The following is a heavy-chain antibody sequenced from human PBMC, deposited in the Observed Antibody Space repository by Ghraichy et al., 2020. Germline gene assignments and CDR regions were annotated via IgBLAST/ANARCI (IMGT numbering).Heavy chain of an antibody. CDR2: ISGSGGST. CDR3: AKELTYDSSGSFDY. V-gene: IGHV3-23*01. CDR1: GFTFSSYA. J-gene: IGHJ4*02. D-gene: IGHD3-22*01. Sequence: GESLNISCAASGFTFSSYAMSWVRQAPGKGLEWVSAISGSGGSTYYADSVKGRFTISRDNSKNTLYLQMNSLRAEDTAVYYCAKELTYDSSGSFDYWGQGTLVTVSS.